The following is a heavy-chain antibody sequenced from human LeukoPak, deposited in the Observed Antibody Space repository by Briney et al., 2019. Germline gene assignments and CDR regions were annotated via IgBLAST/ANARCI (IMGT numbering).Heavy chain of an antibody. CDR3: ARERLSNWFDP. D-gene: IGHD3-16*02. J-gene: IGHJ5*02. CDR1: GGSISSGSYY. V-gene: IGHV4-61*02. Sequence: PSQTLSLTCTVSGGSISSGSYYWSWIRQPAGKGLEWIGRIYTSGSTNYNPSLKSRVTISVDTSKNQFSLKLSSVTAADTAVYYCARERLSNWFDPWGQGTLVTVPS. CDR2: IYTSGST.